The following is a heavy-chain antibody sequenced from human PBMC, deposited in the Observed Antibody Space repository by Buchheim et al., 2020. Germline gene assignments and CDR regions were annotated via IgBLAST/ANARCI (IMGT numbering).Heavy chain of an antibody. J-gene: IGHJ4*02. CDR1: GFTFSVYA. Sequence: EVQLLESGGGWVQPGGSLRLSCAASGFTFSVYAMTWVRQAPGKGLERVAAIRGNGGSIYYADSVKGRFTISRDNSRNMLFLQMNSLRAEDTAVYYCAKSPRWELLDDWGQGAL. V-gene: IGHV3-23*01. CDR2: IRGNGGSI. D-gene: IGHD1-26*01. CDR3: AKSPRWELLDD.